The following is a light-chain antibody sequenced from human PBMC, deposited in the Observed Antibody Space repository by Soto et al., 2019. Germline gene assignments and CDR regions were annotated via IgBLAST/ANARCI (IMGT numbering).Light chain of an antibody. CDR1: QSIRTY. V-gene: IGKV1-39*01. Sequence: DIQMTQSPSSLSASVGERVTLTCRSSQSIRTYLNWYQYKPGKAPNLLIYAASSLQSEVPSRFSGSGSGTYFTLTISSLQPEDFATYYCQQSYSAPPTFGQGTKLEIK. CDR2: AAS. CDR3: QQSYSAPPT. J-gene: IGKJ2*01.